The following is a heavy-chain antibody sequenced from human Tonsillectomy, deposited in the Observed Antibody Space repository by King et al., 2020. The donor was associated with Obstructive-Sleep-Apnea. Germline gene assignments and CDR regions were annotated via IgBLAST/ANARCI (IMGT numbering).Heavy chain of an antibody. CDR3: ARSEIEYSYGTRSGFGVDY. Sequence: VQLVESGAEVKKPGESLRISCKGSGYSFTSYWISWVRQMPGTGLEWMGRIDPSDSYTNYTPSFQGHVTISADKSISTAYLQWSSLKASDTAMYYCARSEIEYSYGTRSGFGVDYWGQGTLVTVSS. D-gene: IGHD5-18*01. V-gene: IGHV5-10-1*03. CDR1: GYSFTSYW. CDR2: IDPSDSYT. J-gene: IGHJ4*02.